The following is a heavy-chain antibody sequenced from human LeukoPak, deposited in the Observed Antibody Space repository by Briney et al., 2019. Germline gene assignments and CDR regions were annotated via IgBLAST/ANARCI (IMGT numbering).Heavy chain of an antibody. CDR3: AKELGYGGNPCWFDP. J-gene: IGHJ5*02. Sequence: GGSLRLSCAASGFTFSSYGMHWVRQAPGKGLEWVAVISYDGSNKYYADSVKGRFTISRDNSKNTLYLQMNSLRAEDTAVYYRAKELGYGGNPCWFDPWGQGTLVTVSS. D-gene: IGHD4-23*01. CDR2: ISYDGSNK. V-gene: IGHV3-30*18. CDR1: GFTFSSYG.